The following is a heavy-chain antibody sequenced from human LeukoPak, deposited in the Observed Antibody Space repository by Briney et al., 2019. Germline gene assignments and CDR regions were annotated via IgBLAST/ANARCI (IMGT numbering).Heavy chain of an antibody. CDR2: IFHSGST. D-gene: IGHD3-9*01. Sequence: SETLSLTCSVSGYSISSRHFWGWIRQSPGKGLEWIGSIFHSGSTYHNPSLKSRVTISVDTPKNEFSLKLTSVTAADTAVYYCGRSWEHFDWLSPFDYWGQGTLVTVSS. V-gene: IGHV4-38-2*02. CDR3: GRSWEHFDWLSPFDY. J-gene: IGHJ4*02. CDR1: GYSISSRHF.